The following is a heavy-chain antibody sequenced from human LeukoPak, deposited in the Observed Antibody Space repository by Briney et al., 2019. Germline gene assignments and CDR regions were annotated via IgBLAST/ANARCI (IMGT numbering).Heavy chain of an antibody. CDR1: GYTFTSYD. D-gene: IGHD2-2*01. Sequence: ASVKVSCKASGYTFTSYDINWVRQATGQGLEWMGWMNPNSGNTGYAQKFQGRVTITRNTSISTAYMELSSLRSEDTAVYYCARVRRGGCSSTSCYYYYYYYMDVWGKGTTVTVSS. V-gene: IGHV1-8*03. CDR2: MNPNSGNT. J-gene: IGHJ6*03. CDR3: ARVRRGGCSSTSCYYYYYYYMDV.